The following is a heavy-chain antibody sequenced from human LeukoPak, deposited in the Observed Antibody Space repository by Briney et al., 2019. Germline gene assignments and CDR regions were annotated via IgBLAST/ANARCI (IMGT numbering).Heavy chain of an antibody. CDR2: ISSSSSYI. J-gene: IGHJ6*02. CDR3: ASSLRYYYYGMDV. Sequence: GGSLRLSCAASGFTFSSYSMNWVRQAPGKGLEWVSSISSSSSYIYYADSVKGRFTISRDNAKNSLYLQMNSLRAEDTAVYYCASSLRYYYYGMDVWGQGTTVTVSS. CDR1: GFTFSSYS. V-gene: IGHV3-21*01.